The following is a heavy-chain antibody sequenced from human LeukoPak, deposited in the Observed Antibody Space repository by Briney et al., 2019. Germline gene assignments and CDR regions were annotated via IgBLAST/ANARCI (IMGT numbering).Heavy chain of an antibody. D-gene: IGHD4-17*01. Sequence: GASVKVSCKPSGYTFTGFYIHWVRQAPGQGLQWMGWINPKNGATKYSQNFRGRVTMTRDTSIDTAYMELNSLTSDDTAIYYCARPTHRLTVTTAIDYWGQGTLVTVSS. V-gene: IGHV1-2*02. CDR1: GYTFTGFY. J-gene: IGHJ4*02. CDR2: INPKNGAT. CDR3: ARPTHRLTVTTAIDY.